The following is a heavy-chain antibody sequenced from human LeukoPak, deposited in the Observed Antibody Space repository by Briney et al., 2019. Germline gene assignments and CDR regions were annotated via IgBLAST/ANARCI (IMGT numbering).Heavy chain of an antibody. CDR3: ARDPTYHYDSSGPGLR. CDR2: ISSSSSYI. V-gene: IGHV3-21*01. Sequence: PGGSLRLSCAASGFTFSSYSMNWVRQAPGKGLEWVSSISSSSSYIYYADSVKGRFTISRDNAKNSLYLQMNSLRAEDTAVYYCARDPTYHYDSSGPGLRWGQGTLVTVSS. CDR1: GFTFSSYS. J-gene: IGHJ4*02. D-gene: IGHD3-22*01.